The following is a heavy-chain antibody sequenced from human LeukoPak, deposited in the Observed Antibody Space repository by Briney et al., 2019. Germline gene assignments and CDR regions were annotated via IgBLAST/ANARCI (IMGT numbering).Heavy chain of an antibody. CDR1: GFTFSAYT. D-gene: IGHD1-26*01. CDR3: ARGVGPTGYFDY. CDR2: IISSSSYI. Sequence: GGSLRLSCAASGFTFSAYTMNWVRQAPGKGLEWVSSIISSSSYIYYADSEQGRFTISRDNAKNSLYLQMNSLRAEDTAVYYCARGVGPTGYFDYWGQGTLVAVSS. V-gene: IGHV3-21*01. J-gene: IGHJ4*02.